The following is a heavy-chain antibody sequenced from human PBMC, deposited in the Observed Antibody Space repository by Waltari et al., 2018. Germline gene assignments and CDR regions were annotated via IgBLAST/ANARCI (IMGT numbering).Heavy chain of an antibody. Sequence: QVQLQQWCAGLLKPSETLSLTCAVYGGSFSGYFCRWIRQSPGKGMEWIGQINRDGSNKFNPSLKSRVAMSVDTIKSQIALRLSSVTAADAAVDYCARVGDYHGSGRFGLDVWGQGTRVTVSS. J-gene: IGHJ6*02. CDR1: GGSFSGYF. D-gene: IGHD3-10*01. CDR3: ARVGDYHGSGRFGLDV. CDR2: INRDGSN. V-gene: IGHV4-34*01.